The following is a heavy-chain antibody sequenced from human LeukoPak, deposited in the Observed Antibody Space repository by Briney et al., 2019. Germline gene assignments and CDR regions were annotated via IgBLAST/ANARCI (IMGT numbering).Heavy chain of an antibody. CDR1: GFTFSSYA. CDR3: AKTFGRGPQEDY. Sequence: GGSLRLSYAPSGFTFSSYAMSWVRQAPGKGLEWVAVISGGGSGTYYADSVRGRFTISRDNSKNTVYLQMNSLRAEDTAVYYCAKTFGRGPQEDYWGQGTLVTVSS. J-gene: IGHJ4*02. V-gene: IGHV3-23*01. D-gene: IGHD3-10*01. CDR2: ISGGGSGT.